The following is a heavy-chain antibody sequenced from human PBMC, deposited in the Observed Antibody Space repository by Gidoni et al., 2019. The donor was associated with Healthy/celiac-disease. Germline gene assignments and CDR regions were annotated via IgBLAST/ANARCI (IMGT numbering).Heavy chain of an antibody. CDR2: IKSKTDGGTT. V-gene: IGHV3-15*01. Sequence: EVQLVESGGGLVRPGGSLRLSCTASGFPFSNGWMSWVRQAPGKGLEWVGRIKSKTDGGTTDYAAPVKGRFTISRDDSKNTLYLQMNSLKTEDTAVYYCTTAFYGDYGAFDIWGQGTMVTVSS. J-gene: IGHJ3*02. CDR3: TTAFYGDYGAFDI. D-gene: IGHD4-17*01. CDR1: GFPFSNGW.